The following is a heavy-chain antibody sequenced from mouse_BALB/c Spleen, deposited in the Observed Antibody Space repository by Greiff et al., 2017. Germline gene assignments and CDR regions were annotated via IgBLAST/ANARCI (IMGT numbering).Heavy chain of an antibody. Sequence: LVKTGASVKISCKASGYSFTGYYMHWVKQSHGKSLEWIGYISCYNGATSYNQKFKGKATFTVDTSSSTAYMQFNSLTSEDSAVYYCAGYRYDGRGYAMDDWGQGTSVTVSS. V-gene: IGHV1S34*01. J-gene: IGHJ4*01. CDR1: GYSFTGYY. CDR3: AGYRYDGRGYAMDD. D-gene: IGHD2-14*01. CDR2: ISCYNGAT.